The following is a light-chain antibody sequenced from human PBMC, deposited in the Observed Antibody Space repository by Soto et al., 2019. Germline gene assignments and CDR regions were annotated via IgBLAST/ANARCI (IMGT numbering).Light chain of an antibody. CDR3: QQYNSYSGLS. Sequence: DIQMTQSPSTLSASVGDIVTITCRASQSSSRWLAWYQQKPGKAPKLLIYDASSLESGVAARFSGSGSGTEFTLPLSSLQPDDFATYYCQQYNSYSGLSFGGGTKVEIK. V-gene: IGKV1-5*01. CDR2: DAS. J-gene: IGKJ4*02. CDR1: QSSSRW.